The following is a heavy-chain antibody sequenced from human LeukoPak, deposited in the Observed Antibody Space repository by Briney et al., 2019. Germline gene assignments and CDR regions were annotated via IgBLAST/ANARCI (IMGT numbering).Heavy chain of an antibody. J-gene: IGHJ6*03. CDR3: ARSRYYDILTGYFTNYMDV. D-gene: IGHD3-9*01. CDR2: IKQDGSEK. CDR1: GFTFSSYW. Sequence: WGSLRLSSAASGFTFSSYWMSWDRQGPGKGLEWVANIKQDGSEKYYVDSVKGRFTISRDNAKNSLYLQMNSLRAEDTAVYYCARSRYYDILTGYFTNYMDVWGKGTTVTVSS. V-gene: IGHV3-7*01.